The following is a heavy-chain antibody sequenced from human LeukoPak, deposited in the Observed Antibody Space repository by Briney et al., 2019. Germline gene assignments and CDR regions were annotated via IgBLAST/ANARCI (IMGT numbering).Heavy chain of an antibody. CDR3: ARGRVEMATLINWFDP. Sequence: SETLSLTCAVYGGSFSGYYWSWIRQPPGKGLEWIGEINHSGSTNYNPSLKSRVTISVDTSKNQFSLKLSSVTAADTAVYYCARGRVEMATLINWFDPWGQGTLDTVSS. V-gene: IGHV4-34*01. CDR2: INHSGST. D-gene: IGHD5-24*01. CDR1: GGSFSGYY. J-gene: IGHJ5*02.